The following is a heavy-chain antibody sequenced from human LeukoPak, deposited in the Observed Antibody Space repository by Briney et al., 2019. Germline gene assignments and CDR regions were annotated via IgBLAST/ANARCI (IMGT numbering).Heavy chain of an antibody. CDR3: ARDHYYGSGDDYYYYYGMDV. CDR2: IYYSGST. CDR1: GGSVSSGSYY. Sequence: SETLSLTCTVSGGSVSSGSYYWSWIRQRPGKGLEWIGHIYYSGSTNYNPSLKSRVTISVDTSKNQFSLKLSSVTAADTAVYYCARDHYYGSGDDYYYYYGMDVWGKGTTVTVSS. D-gene: IGHD3-10*01. V-gene: IGHV4-61*01. J-gene: IGHJ6*04.